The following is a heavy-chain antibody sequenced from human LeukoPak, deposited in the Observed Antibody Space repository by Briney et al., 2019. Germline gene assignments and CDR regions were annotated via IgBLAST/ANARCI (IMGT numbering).Heavy chain of an antibody. D-gene: IGHD3-10*01. V-gene: IGHV5-51*01. J-gene: IGHJ4*02. CDR2: IYPGDSDT. Sequence: GESLKISCKGSGYSFTSYCIGWVRQMPGKGLEWMGIIYPGDSDTRYSPSFQGQVTISADKSISTAYLQWSSLKASDTAMYYCARREGGYYGSGSYLLGNFDYWGQGTLVTVSS. CDR1: GYSFTSYC. CDR3: ARREGGYYGSGSYLLGNFDY.